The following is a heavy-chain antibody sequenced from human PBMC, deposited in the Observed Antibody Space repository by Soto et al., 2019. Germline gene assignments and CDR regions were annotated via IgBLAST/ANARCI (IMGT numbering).Heavy chain of an antibody. CDR1: GYTFTSLD. CDR2: MNPNSGST. V-gene: IGHV1-8*01. CDR3: ARGRGYSDGIDY. D-gene: IGHD2-15*01. J-gene: IGHJ4*02. Sequence: QVQLVQSGAEVKKPGASVKVSCKASGYTFTSLDINWVRQATGQELEWMGWMNPNSGSTGSAQKFQGRVAMTRDTSINTAYMELSSLRSDDTAVYYCARGRGYSDGIDYWGQGTLVTVSS.